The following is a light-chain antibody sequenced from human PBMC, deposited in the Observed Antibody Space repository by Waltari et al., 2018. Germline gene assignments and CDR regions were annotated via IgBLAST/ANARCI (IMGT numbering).Light chain of an antibody. CDR3: CSHSSSSTLVL. CDR1: TTDVGAYNF. Sequence: PGQSITLSCTGTTTDVGAYNFVSWYQQHPGEVPKLLIYEVNNRPSGVSDRFTGSRSGNTASLTISGLLAEDEADYYCCSHSSSSTLVLFGGGTKVTVL. V-gene: IGLV2-14*01. J-gene: IGLJ3*02. CDR2: EVN.